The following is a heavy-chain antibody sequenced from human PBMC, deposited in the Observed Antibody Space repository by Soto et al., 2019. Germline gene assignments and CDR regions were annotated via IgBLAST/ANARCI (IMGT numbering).Heavy chain of an antibody. Sequence: GGSLRLSCAASGFTFSTYSMSWVRQAPGKGLEWVSYISSTSNTIYYADSVKGRFTISRDNAKNSLYLHMNSLSAEDTAVYYCARDRGCSGGVCYRDLAYWGQGTLVTVSS. D-gene: IGHD2-15*01. CDR3: ARDRGCSGGVCYRDLAY. CDR2: ISSTSNTI. J-gene: IGHJ4*02. CDR1: GFTFSTYS. V-gene: IGHV3-48*01.